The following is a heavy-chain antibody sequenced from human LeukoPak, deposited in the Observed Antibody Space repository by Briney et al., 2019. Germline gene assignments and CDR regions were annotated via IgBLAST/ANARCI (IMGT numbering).Heavy chain of an antibody. J-gene: IGHJ5*02. V-gene: IGHV4-59*01. CDR3: ARDDYGGKAGFDP. CDR1: GGSFSGYS. Sequence: SETLSLTCTVYGGSFSGYSWSWIRQPPGKGLEWIGYIYYSGSTNYNPSLKSRVTISVDTSKNQFSLKLSSVTAADTAVYYCARDDYGGKAGFDPWGQGTLVTVSS. D-gene: IGHD4-23*01. CDR2: IYYSGST.